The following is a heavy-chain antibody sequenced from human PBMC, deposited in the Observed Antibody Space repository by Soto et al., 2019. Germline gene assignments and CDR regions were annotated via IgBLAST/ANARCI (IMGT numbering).Heavy chain of an antibody. V-gene: IGHV3-7*03. CDR3: ASLEWESSGYADY. CDR2: IKRDGSEK. Sequence: EVQLVESGGGLVQPGGSLRLSCAASGFTFGNNWMSWVRQAPGKGLEGVANIKRDGSEKYYVDSVKGRFAISRENAKNTLYLQMNSLRADDTAVYYCASLEWESSGYADYWGQGTLVTVSS. D-gene: IGHD3-3*01. CDR1: GFTFGNNW. J-gene: IGHJ4*02.